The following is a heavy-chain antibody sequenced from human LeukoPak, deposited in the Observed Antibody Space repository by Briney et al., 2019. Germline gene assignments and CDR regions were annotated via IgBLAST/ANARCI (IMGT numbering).Heavy chain of an antibody. Sequence: GTSVKLSCKASGFTFTSSAMQWVRQARGQRLEWIGWIVVGSGNTNSAQKFQERVTITRDMSTSTAYMELSSQRSEDTAVYYCAATRSNSGSYYYAFDIWGQGTMVSVSS. J-gene: IGHJ3*02. D-gene: IGHD1-26*01. V-gene: IGHV1-58*02. CDR1: GFTFTSSA. CDR2: IVVGSGNT. CDR3: AATRSNSGSYYYAFDI.